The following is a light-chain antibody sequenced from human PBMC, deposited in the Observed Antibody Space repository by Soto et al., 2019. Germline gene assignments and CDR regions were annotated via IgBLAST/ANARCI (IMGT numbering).Light chain of an antibody. V-gene: IGLV2-8*01. Sequence: QSVLTQPRSVSGSPGQSVTISCSGTSSDVGGFNYVSWYQQHPGRAPKVLIYEVNKRPSGVPDRFPGSKSGSTASLTVSGLQAEDEAEYYCSSYAVTNIFVFGTGTKVTVL. J-gene: IGLJ1*01. CDR1: SSDVGGFNY. CDR2: EVN. CDR3: SSYAVTNIFV.